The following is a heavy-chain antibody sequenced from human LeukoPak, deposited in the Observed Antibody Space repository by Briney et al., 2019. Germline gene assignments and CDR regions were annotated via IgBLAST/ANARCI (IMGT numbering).Heavy chain of an antibody. CDR3: AFSSYYLQGNYYYMDV. D-gene: IGHD1-26*01. V-gene: IGHV1-18*01. CDR2: ISGYNGNT. Sequence: ASVKVSCKASGYTFTSYGISWVRQAPGQGLEWMGGISGYNGNTNYAQNLQGRVTMTTDTSTSTVYVELRSLRSDDTAVYYCAFSSYYLQGNYYYMDVWGKGTTVTVSS. CDR1: GYTFTSYG. J-gene: IGHJ6*03.